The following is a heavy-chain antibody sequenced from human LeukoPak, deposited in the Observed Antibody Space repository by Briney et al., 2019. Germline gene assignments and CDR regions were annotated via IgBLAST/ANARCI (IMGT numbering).Heavy chain of an antibody. J-gene: IGHJ3*01. CDR2: IDSDGSST. CDR1: GFTFSPYW. CDR3: ARGGGDHAFDV. Sequence: PGGSLRLSCAVSGFTFSPYWMQWVRQGPGKGLVWVARIDSDGSSTIYADSVKGRLTISRDNAQNTLYLQMDSLRAEDTAVYYCARGGGDHAFDVWGQGTMVTVSS. V-gene: IGHV3-74*01. D-gene: IGHD2-21*02.